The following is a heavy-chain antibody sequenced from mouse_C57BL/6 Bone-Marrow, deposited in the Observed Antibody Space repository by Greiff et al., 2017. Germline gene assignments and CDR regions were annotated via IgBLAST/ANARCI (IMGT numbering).Heavy chain of an antibody. CDR1: GFTFSSYA. Sequence: EVPLVESGGGLVKPGGSLKLSCAASGFTFSSYAMSWVRHTPDKGLEWVSTISDGCSYTYYPDNVKGRFTISRDNAKNNLYLQMSHLKSEDTAMYYCARDEGGSGYFDVWGTGTTVTVSS. CDR3: ARDEGGSGYFDV. CDR2: ISDGCSYT. V-gene: IGHV5-4*01. J-gene: IGHJ1*03.